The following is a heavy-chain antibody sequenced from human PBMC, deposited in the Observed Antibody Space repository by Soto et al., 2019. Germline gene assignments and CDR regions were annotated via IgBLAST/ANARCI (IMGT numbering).Heavy chain of an antibody. CDR3: ARTTRMTTMIDY. CDR2: VYYSGGT. Sequence: TSETLSLTCTVSNDSISSYYWSWIRQPPGKGLEWIGYVYYSGGTKYNPSLKSRLTMSLDMSKKQFSLRLTSVTAADTAVYFCARTTRMTTMIDYWGQGTQVTFSS. J-gene: IGHJ4*02. D-gene: IGHD4-17*01. CDR1: NDSISSYY. V-gene: IGHV4-59*01.